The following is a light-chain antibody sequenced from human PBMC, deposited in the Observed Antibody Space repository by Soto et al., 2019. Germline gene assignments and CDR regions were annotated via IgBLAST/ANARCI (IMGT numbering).Light chain of an antibody. J-gene: IGLJ1*01. CDR2: EVS. V-gene: IGLV2-14*01. Sequence: QSVLTQPASVSGSPGQPITISCTGTSSDVGGYNYVSWYQQHPGKAPKLMIYEVSNRPSGVSNRFSGSKSGNTASLTISGLQAEDEADYYCSSYTSSSFYVFGTGTKATVL. CDR3: SSYTSSSFYV. CDR1: SSDVGGYNY.